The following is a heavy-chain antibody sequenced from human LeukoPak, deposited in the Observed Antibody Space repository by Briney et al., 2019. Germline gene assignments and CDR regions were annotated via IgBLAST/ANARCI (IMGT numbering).Heavy chain of an antibody. V-gene: IGHV4-34*01. Sequence: SETLSLTCAVYGGSFGGYYWSWIRQPPGKGLEWIGEINHSGSTNYNPSLKSRVTISVDTSKNQFSLKLSSVTAADTAVYYCARPGGIAVFWGQGTLVTVSS. D-gene: IGHD6-19*01. CDR3: ARPGGIAVF. CDR2: INHSGST. J-gene: IGHJ4*02. CDR1: GGSFGGYY.